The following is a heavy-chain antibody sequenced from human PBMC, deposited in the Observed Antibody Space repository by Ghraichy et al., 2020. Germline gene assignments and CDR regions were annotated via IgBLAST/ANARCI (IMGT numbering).Heavy chain of an antibody. CDR3: VREGDYNILTGFDY. V-gene: IGHV3-30-3*01. J-gene: IGHJ4*02. CDR1: GFIFSRYE. Sequence: GGSLRLSCAASGFIFSRYEMHWVRQAPGKGLEWVSSISYDGSNKYYADSVKGRFTISRDNSNNTLFLQMNSLRAEDTAVYYCVREGDYNILTGFDYWGQGTLVTVSS. CDR2: ISYDGSNK. D-gene: IGHD3-9*01.